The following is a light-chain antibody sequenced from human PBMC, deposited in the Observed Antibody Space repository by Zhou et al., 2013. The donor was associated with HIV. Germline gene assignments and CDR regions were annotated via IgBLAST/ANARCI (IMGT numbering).Light chain of an antibody. CDR3: QHYGSSPT. CDR2: DAS. J-gene: IGKJ2*01. V-gene: IGKV3-20*01. Sequence: EIVMTQSPATLSLSPGERATLSCRASQSVSSSYLSWYQQKPGQAPRLLIYDASSRATGIPDRFSGSGSGTDFTLTISRLEPEDFAVYYCQHYGSSPTFGQGTKLEIK. CDR1: QSVSSSY.